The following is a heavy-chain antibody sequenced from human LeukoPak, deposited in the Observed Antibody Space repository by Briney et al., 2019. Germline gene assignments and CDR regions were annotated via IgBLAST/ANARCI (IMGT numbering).Heavy chain of an antibody. Sequence: GGSLRLSCAASGFTFSRYSMSWVRQAPGKGLVWVSSISSSSYIYYADSVKGRFMISRDNAKNSLYLQMNSLRAEDTAVYYCARVDYYDSSDYHEDYWGQGTLVTVSS. J-gene: IGHJ4*02. CDR1: GFTFSRYS. CDR2: ISSSSYI. V-gene: IGHV3-21*01. D-gene: IGHD3-22*01. CDR3: ARVDYYDSSDYHEDY.